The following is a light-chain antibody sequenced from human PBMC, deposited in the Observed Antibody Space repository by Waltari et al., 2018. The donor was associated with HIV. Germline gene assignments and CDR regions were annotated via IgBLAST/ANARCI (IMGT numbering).Light chain of an antibody. Sequence: QSTLTQPPSLSGTPGQRLTIPCFGNNSNIGSNFVFWSRQISGTSPHLLLFRNDQHRSGVGDRFSGSRSGASASLVITGLRVDDEAEYYCASWDDKLRGHVFGSGTTVSV. V-gene: IGLV1-47*01. CDR1: NSNIGSNF. CDR2: RND. CDR3: ASWDDKLRGHV. J-gene: IGLJ1*01.